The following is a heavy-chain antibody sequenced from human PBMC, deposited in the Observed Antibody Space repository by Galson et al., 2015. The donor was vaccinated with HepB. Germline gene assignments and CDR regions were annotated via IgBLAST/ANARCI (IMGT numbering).Heavy chain of an antibody. D-gene: IGHD2-2*01. V-gene: IGHV4-31*03. Sequence: LSLTCTVSGGSISSGGYYWSWIRQHPGKGLEWIGYIYYSGSTYYNPSLKSRVTISVDTSKNQFSLKLSSVTAADTAVYYCARGEYPPNGGFDYWGQGTLVTVSS. CDR2: IYYSGST. CDR1: GGSISSGGYY. J-gene: IGHJ4*02. CDR3: ARGEYPPNGGFDY.